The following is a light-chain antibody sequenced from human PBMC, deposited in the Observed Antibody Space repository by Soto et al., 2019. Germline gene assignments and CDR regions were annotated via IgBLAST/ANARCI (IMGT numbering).Light chain of an antibody. V-gene: IGKV4-1*01. Sequence: DIVMTQSPDSLAVSLGERATINCKSSQSVLYSSNNNDYLAWYLQRPGQPPKLLIYWASTRDSGVPDRFSGSGSGTDFTLTISSLQAEDVAVYYCQQYNSYPYTFGQGTRLEIK. J-gene: IGKJ5*01. CDR1: QSVLYSSNNNDY. CDR2: WAS. CDR3: QQYNSYPYT.